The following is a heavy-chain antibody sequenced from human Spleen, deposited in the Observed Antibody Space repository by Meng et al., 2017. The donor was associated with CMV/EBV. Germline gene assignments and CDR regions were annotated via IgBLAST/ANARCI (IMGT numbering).Heavy chain of an antibody. V-gene: IGHV3-9*03. Sequence: SLKISCAASGFTFDDYAMHWVRQAPGKGLEWVSGISWNSGSIGYADSVKGRFTISRDNAKNSLYLQMNSLRAEDMALYYCAKDKNYYDSSGYFDYWDQGTLVTVSS. CDR3: AKDKNYYDSSGYFDY. CDR2: ISWNSGSI. J-gene: IGHJ4*02. CDR1: GFTFDDYA. D-gene: IGHD3-22*01.